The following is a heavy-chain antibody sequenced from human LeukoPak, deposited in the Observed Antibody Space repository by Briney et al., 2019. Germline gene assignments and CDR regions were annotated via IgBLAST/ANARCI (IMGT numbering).Heavy chain of an antibody. D-gene: IGHD3-3*01. Sequence: SETLSLTCAVSGGSISSGSYQWSWIRQPAGKGLEWIGHIYTTGSMTYNPSLKSRVTISVDTSKNQFSLKLSSVTAADTAVYYCARGGYYDSEFYFMDVWGKGTTVTVSS. CDR1: GGSISSGSYQ. V-gene: IGHV4-61*09. CDR3: ARGGYYDSEFYFMDV. CDR2: IYTTGSM. J-gene: IGHJ6*04.